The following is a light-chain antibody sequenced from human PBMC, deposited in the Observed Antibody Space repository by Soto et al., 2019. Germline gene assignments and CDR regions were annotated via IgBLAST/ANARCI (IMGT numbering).Light chain of an antibody. Sequence: EMVMTQSPATLSVSPGERATLSCRASQNLSRNLAWYQQQPGQAPRLLIFYASTRATRIPARFSCSGSGTDFTLTISSLQSEDFAVYYCQQYDKWPHTFGPGTKLEIK. V-gene: IGKV3-15*01. CDR2: YAS. CDR3: QQYDKWPHT. CDR1: QNLSRN. J-gene: IGKJ2*01.